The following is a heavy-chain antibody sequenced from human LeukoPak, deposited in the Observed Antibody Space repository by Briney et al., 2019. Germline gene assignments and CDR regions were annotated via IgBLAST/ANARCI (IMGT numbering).Heavy chain of an antibody. CDR1: GFTFSSYW. J-gene: IGHJ4*02. Sequence: GGSLRLSCAASGFTFSSYWMSWVRQAPGKGLEWVANIKQDGSEKYYVDSVKGRFTISRDNAKNSLYLQMNSLRAEDTVVYYCARSPNCSGGSCYIFGYFDYWGQGTLVTVSS. D-gene: IGHD2-15*01. CDR2: IKQDGSEK. V-gene: IGHV3-7*03. CDR3: ARSPNCSGGSCYIFGYFDY.